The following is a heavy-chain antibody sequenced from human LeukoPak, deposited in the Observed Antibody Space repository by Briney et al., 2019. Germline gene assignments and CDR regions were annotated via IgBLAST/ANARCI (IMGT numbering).Heavy chain of an antibody. J-gene: IGHJ4*02. CDR2: INPSGGST. CDR3: ARSPTYYYGSGSYYGPRYFDY. V-gene: IGHV1-46*01. D-gene: IGHD3-10*01. CDR1: GYTFTSYY. Sequence: SVKVSCKASGYTFTSYYMHWVRQAPGHGLEWMGIINPSGGSTSYAQKFQGRVTMTTDTSTSTVYMELSSLRSEDTAVYYCARSPTYYYGSGSYYGPRYFDYWGQGTLVTVSS.